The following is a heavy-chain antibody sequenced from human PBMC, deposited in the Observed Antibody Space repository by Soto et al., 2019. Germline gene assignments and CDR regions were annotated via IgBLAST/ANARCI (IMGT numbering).Heavy chain of an antibody. CDR1: GYTFTSYG. Sequence: GASVKVSCKASGYTFTSYGISWVRQAPGQGLEWMGWISAYNGNTNYAQKLQGRVTMTTDTSTSTAYMELRSLRSDDTAVYYCARDRHNWNSLYYGMDVWGQGTTVTVSS. V-gene: IGHV1-18*01. D-gene: IGHD1-7*01. J-gene: IGHJ6*02. CDR2: ISAYNGNT. CDR3: ARDRHNWNSLYYGMDV.